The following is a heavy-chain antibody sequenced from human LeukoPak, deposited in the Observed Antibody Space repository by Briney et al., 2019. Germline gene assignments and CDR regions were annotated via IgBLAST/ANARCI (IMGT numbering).Heavy chain of an antibody. D-gene: IGHD3-10*01. CDR1: GFTFSTYS. Sequence: PGGSLRLSCAASGFTFSTYSMNWVRQAPGKGLEWVSYISAGSSTIYYADSVRGRFTISRDNAKNSLYLQMNSLRDEDTAVYYCARGAYGAGSYSRFDYWGQGTLVTVSS. CDR3: ARGAYGAGSYSRFDY. V-gene: IGHV3-48*02. CDR2: ISAGSSTI. J-gene: IGHJ4*02.